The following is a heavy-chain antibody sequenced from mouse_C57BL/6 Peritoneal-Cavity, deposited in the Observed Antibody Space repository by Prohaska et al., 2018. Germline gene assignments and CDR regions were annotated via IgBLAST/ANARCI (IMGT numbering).Heavy chain of an antibody. CDR1: GYTFTSYW. V-gene: IGHV1-52*01. J-gene: IGHJ4*01. CDR3: ARGYSNYYAMDY. Sequence: QVQLQQPGAELVRPGSSVKLSCKASGYTFTSYWMHWVKQRPIHGLEWIGNIDPSDRETHYNQKFKDKATLTVDKSSSTAYMQLSSLTSEDSAVYYCARGYSNYYAMDYWGQGTSVTVSS. D-gene: IGHD2-5*01. CDR2: IDPSDRET.